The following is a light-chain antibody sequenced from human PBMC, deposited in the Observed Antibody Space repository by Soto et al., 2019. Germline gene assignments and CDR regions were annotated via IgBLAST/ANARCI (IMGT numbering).Light chain of an antibody. J-gene: IGKJ5*01. CDR2: DTS. CDR1: QSLANSF. Sequence: EFVLTQSPGTLSLSPGERATLSCRASQSLANSFIAWYQQKPGQAPRLLIYDTSSRASGIPDRFSGSGSETDFTLIISRVEPEDFAVYYCQQYASSPITFGQGTRLEI. V-gene: IGKV3-20*01. CDR3: QQYASSPIT.